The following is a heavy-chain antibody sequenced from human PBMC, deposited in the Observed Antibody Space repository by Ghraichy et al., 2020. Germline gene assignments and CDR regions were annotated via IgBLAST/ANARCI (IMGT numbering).Heavy chain of an antibody. Sequence: SETLSLTCAVYGGSFSGYYWSWIRQPPGKGLEWIGEINHSGSTNYNPSLKSRVTISVDTSKNQFSLKLSSVTAADTAVYYCASAYCGGDCYSGYYYYYMDVWGKGTTVTVSS. CDR2: INHSGST. CDR3: ASAYCGGDCYSGYYYYYMDV. V-gene: IGHV4-34*01. J-gene: IGHJ6*03. CDR1: GGSFSGYY. D-gene: IGHD2-21*01.